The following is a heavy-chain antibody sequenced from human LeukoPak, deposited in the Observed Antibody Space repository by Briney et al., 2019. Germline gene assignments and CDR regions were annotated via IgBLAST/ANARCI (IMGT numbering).Heavy chain of an antibody. CDR3: ARAYDSSGYCFDY. CDR1: GGSFSGYY. CDR2: IYYSGST. Sequence: SETLSLTCAVYGGSFSGYYWSWIRQPPGKGLEWIGYIYYSGSTYYNPSLKSRVAISVDTSKNQFSLKLSSVTAADTAVYYCARAYDSSGYCFDYWGQGTLVTVSS. V-gene: IGHV4-59*12. J-gene: IGHJ4*02. D-gene: IGHD3-22*01.